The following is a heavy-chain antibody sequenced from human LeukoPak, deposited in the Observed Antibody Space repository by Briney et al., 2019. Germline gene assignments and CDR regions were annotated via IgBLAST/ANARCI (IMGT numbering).Heavy chain of an antibody. CDR3: AKSRPSAISWFDP. CDR1: GFTFSSYA. V-gene: IGHV3-23*01. J-gene: IGHJ5*02. Sequence: GGSLRLSCAASGFTFSSYAMSWVRQAPGKGLEWVSAISSSAASIYYADSVKGRFTISRDNSKNTLWLQMNSLRDEDTAVYYCAKSRPSAISWFDPWGQGTLVTVSS. CDR2: ISSSAASI. D-gene: IGHD2-2*02.